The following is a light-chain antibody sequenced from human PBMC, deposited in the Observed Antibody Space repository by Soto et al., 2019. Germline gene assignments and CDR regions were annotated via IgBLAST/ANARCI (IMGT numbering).Light chain of an antibody. Sequence: EIVLTQSPGTLSLSPGERATLSCRASQSVRSNYLAWYQQQPGQAPRLLIYNSSTRATGIPDRFSGSGSGTDFPLTLSRQEREDFALYYCQQYRDLPQTFGQGTQVEIK. V-gene: IGKV3-20*01. CDR2: NSS. J-gene: IGKJ1*01. CDR1: QSVRSNY. CDR3: QQYRDLPQT.